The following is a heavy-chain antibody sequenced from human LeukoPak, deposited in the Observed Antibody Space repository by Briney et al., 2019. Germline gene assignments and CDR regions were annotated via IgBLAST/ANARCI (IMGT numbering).Heavy chain of an antibody. V-gene: IGHV4-31*03. CDR1: GGSISSGGYY. CDR3: ARESRAAAYTTIDS. CDR2: IYYSGST. D-gene: IGHD6-13*01. J-gene: IGHJ4*02. Sequence: SETLSLTCTVSGGSISSGGYYWSWIRQHPGKGMEWIGYIYYSGSTYFNPSLKSRVTISVATSKNQFSLKLSSVTAAATALYYWARESRAAAYTTIDSWGQGTRVTVSS.